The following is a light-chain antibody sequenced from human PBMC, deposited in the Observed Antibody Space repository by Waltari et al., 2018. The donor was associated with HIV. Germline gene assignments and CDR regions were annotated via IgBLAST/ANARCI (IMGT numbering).Light chain of an antibody. CDR2: RND. V-gene: IGLV1-44*01. J-gene: IGLJ3*02. CDR1: KSNVGNNF. Sequence: QSVLTQPPSASRTPGQRVLMSCSGNKSNVGNNFVSWFQQVPGGAPKLVIYRNDRRPSGVPDRFSGANSGSSSSLAISGLQSDDEADYFCASWDDNLGHWVFGVGTKLTV. CDR3: ASWDDNLGHWV.